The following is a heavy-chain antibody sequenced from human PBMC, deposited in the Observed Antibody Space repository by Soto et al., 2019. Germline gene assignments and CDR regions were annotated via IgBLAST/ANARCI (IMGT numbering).Heavy chain of an antibody. CDR1: GYTFTSYD. CDR2: MNPNSGNT. CDR3: ARDGSGSYYKGIDY. V-gene: IGHV1-8*01. Sequence: ASVKVSCKASGYTFTSYDMKWVRQATGQGLEWMGWMNPNSGNTGYAQKFQGRVTMTRNTSISTAYMELSSLRSEDTAVYYCARDGSGSYYKGIDYWGQGTLVTVSS. D-gene: IGHD3-10*01. J-gene: IGHJ4*02.